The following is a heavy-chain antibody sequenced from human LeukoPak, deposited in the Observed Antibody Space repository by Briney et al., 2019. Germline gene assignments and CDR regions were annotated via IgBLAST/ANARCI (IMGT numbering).Heavy chain of an antibody. CDR2: IYSGDRT. J-gene: IGHJ4*02. V-gene: IGHV3-53*01. CDR1: GLSFRGSY. CDR3: AREARWGLQLGYDY. D-gene: IGHD7-27*01. Sequence: GGSLRLSCVASGLSFRGSYMSWVRQAPGKGLEWVSVIYSGDRTYYSDSVKGRFTISRDDAKNSLHLQMDSLRAEDTAIYYCAREARWGLQLGYDYWGQGILVSVSS.